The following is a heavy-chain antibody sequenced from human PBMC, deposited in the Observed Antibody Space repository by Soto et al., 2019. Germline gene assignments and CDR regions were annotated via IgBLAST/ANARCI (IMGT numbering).Heavy chain of an antibody. Sequence: WGSMRISSAASGFTFSSSGMHWVREAPGKGLEWVAVIWYDGSNKYYADSVKGRFTISRDNSKNTLYLQMNSLRAEDTAVYYCARDWGYCNTILSPWGQGTLVTVSS. V-gene: IGHV3-33*01. CDR1: GFTFSSSG. J-gene: IGHJ5*02. D-gene: IGHD3-3*01. CDR2: IWYDGSNK. CDR3: ARDWGYCNTILSP.